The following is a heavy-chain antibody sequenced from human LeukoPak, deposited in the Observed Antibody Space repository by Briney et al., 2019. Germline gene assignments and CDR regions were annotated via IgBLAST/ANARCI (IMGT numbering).Heavy chain of an antibody. Sequence: ASVKVSCKASGYTFTSYYMHWVRQAPGQGLEWMGWINPNSGGTNYAQKFQGRVTMTRDTSISTAYMELSRLRSDDTAVYYCARAIRDIVVVPAATASDYWGQGTLVTVSS. D-gene: IGHD2-2*01. J-gene: IGHJ4*02. CDR3: ARAIRDIVVVPAATASDY. CDR2: INPNSGGT. V-gene: IGHV1-2*02. CDR1: GYTFTSYY.